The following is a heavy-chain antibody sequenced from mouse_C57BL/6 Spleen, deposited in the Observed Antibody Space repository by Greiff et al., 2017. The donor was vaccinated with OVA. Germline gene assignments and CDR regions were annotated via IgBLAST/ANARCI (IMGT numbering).Heavy chain of an antibody. V-gene: IGHV1-62-2*01. CDR1: GYTFTEYT. D-gene: IGHD2-4*01. Sequence: QVQLQQSGAELVKPGASVKLSCKASGYTFTEYTIHWVKQRSGQGLEWIGWFYPGSGSIKYNEKFKDKATLTADKSSSTAYMELSRLTSEDSAVYFCARHAMVLYDYDWGGYAMDYWGQGTSVTVSS. CDR2: FYPGSGSI. J-gene: IGHJ4*01. CDR3: ARHAMVLYDYDWGGYAMDY.